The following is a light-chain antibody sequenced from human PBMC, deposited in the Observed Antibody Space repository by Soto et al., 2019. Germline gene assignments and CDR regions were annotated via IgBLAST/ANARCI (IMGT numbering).Light chain of an antibody. CDR3: SSFTSSSPYV. Sequence: QSVRTQPPSGSGSPGQSVTISCTGTSSDVGSYNRVSWYQQPPGTAPKLMIYEVSNRPSGVPDRFSGSKSGNTASLTISGLQAEDEADYYCSSFTSSSPYVFGTGTKVTVL. CDR1: SSDVGSYNR. J-gene: IGLJ1*01. V-gene: IGLV2-18*02. CDR2: EVS.